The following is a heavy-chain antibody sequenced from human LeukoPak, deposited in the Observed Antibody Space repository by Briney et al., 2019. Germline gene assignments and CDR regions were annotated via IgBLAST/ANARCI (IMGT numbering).Heavy chain of an antibody. D-gene: IGHD4-11*01. CDR3: ARLTGPFRVDAFDI. Sequence: ASVKVSCKASGGTFSSYAISWVRQAPGQGLEWMGGIIPIFGTANYAQKFQGRVTITADESTSTAYMELSSLRSEDTAVYYCARLTGPFRVDAFDIWGQGTMVTVSS. J-gene: IGHJ3*02. V-gene: IGHV1-69*13. CDR1: GGTFSSYA. CDR2: IIPIFGTA.